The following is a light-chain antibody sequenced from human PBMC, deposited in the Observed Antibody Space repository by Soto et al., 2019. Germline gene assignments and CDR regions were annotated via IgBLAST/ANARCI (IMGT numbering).Light chain of an antibody. J-gene: IGKJ4*01. CDR2: GAS. CDR1: QSVSSTY. V-gene: IGKV3-20*01. Sequence: IALTQSPGTLSLSPGERATLSCRASQSVSSTYLAWYQQKPGQAPRLLIYGASSRATGIPDRFSGSASGTDFTLTISRLEPEDVAVYYCQQYGSSLRTFGGGTKVDIK. CDR3: QQYGSSLRT.